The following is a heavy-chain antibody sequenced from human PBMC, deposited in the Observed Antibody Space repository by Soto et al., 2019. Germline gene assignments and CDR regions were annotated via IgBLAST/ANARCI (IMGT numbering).Heavy chain of an antibody. CDR2: INPNSGGT. CDR1: GYTFTGSY. J-gene: IGHJ6*02. CDR3: AREGGGTARPYHGMDV. Sequence: ALVKVACKASGYTFTGSYMHWVRQAPGQGLEWMGWINPNSGGTNYAQKFQGWVTMTRDTSISTAYMELSRLRSDDTAVYYCAREGGGTARPYHGMDVWGQGTTSPSP. V-gene: IGHV1-2*04. D-gene: IGHD6-6*01.